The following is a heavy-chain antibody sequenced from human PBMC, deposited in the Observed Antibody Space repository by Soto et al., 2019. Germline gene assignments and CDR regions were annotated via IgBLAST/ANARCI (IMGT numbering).Heavy chain of an antibody. J-gene: IGHJ6*02. D-gene: IGHD2-15*01. CDR2: LYSSRDT. CDR1: GGSISSNSYS. V-gene: IGHV4-39*01. CDR3: ARHPGYCSGGSCNGQYTLDV. Sequence: SEPLSLTCSVSGGSISSNSYSWGWIRQPPGKGLEWIGTLYSSRDTYYNPSLKSRVTISADTSQNQFSLDLTSVTATDTAVYFCARHPGYCSGGSCNGQYTLDVCGQGTTVTVSS.